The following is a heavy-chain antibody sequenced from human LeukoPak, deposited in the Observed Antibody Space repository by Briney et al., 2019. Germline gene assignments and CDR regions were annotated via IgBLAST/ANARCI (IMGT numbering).Heavy chain of an antibody. V-gene: IGHV4-34*01. Sequence: PSETLSLTCAVYGGSFSGYYWSWIRQPPGKGLEWIGEINHSGSTNYNPSLKSRVTISVDTSKNQFSLKLSSVTAADTAVYYCARGDTMVMDYWGQGTLVTVSS. J-gene: IGHJ4*02. D-gene: IGHD3-10*01. CDR1: GGSFSGYY. CDR3: ARGDTMVMDY. CDR2: INHSGST.